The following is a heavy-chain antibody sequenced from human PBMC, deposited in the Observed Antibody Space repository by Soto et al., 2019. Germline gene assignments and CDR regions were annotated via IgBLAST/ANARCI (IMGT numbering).Heavy chain of an antibody. CDR2: TYYRCKWYN. V-gene: IGHV6-1*01. J-gene: IGHJ4*02. D-gene: IGHD1-1*01. CDR1: ADSVSTIGAS. Sequence: SQTLLPPSSIFADSVSTIGASWNWIRQSQSRDLEWLGRTYYRCKWYNDYAASVNSRITINHDTSNSHFFMQLYPVAPDAAVEYYCARGDWNDSYFDYWGQGTLVTVSS. CDR3: ARGDWNDSYFDY.